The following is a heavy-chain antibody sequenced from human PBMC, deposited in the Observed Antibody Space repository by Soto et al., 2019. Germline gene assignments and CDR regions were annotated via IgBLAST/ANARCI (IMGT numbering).Heavy chain of an antibody. V-gene: IGHV3-23*01. D-gene: IGHD3-3*01. CDR1: GFTFSNYA. CDR2: ISGSGSST. CDR3: AKAVTISGSFYYGMDV. Sequence: GGSLRLSCAASGFTFSNYAMNWVRQAPGKGLERVSGISGSGSSTYYADSVKGRFTISRDNSKNRMYLQVHSLRAEDTAAYYCAKAVTISGSFYYGMDVWGQGTTVTVSS. J-gene: IGHJ6*02.